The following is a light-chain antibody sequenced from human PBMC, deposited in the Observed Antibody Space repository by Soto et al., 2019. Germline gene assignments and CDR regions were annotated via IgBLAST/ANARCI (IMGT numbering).Light chain of an antibody. CDR2: DAS. J-gene: IGKJ4*01. V-gene: IGKV3-11*01. Sequence: EIVLTQSPATLSLSPGEGATVSCRASQSVSSYLAWYQHKPGQAPRLLIYDASNRATGIPAKFSGSGSGTDFTLTISSLEPQAFAVYYCQQRSNWPPGLTFGGGTKVEIK. CDR3: QQRSNWPPGLT. CDR1: QSVSSY.